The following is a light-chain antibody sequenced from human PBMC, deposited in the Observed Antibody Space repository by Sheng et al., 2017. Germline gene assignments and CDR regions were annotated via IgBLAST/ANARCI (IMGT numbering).Light chain of an antibody. CDR2: KAS. CDR3: QQYNHYYT. Sequence: DIQMTQSPSTLSASVGDRVTITCRASQSISSWLAWYQQKPGKAPKLLLYKASSLESGVPSRFSGSGSGTEFTLTITSLQPDDSATYYCQQYNHYYTFSQGTKLEIK. CDR1: QSISSW. J-gene: IGKJ2*01. V-gene: IGKV1-5*03.